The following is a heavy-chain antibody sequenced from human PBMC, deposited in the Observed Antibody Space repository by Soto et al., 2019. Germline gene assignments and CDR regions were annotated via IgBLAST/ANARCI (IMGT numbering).Heavy chain of an antibody. CDR1: GGSISGRSYY. CDR3: ARTDYDFRKGHDDFEI. J-gene: IGHJ3*02. Sequence: SETLSLTCTVSGGSISGRSYYWGWIRQPPGKGLEWIGSIYFSGSTFHNPSLKSRVTISVDTSKNQFSLKLSSVTAADTAVYYCARTDYDFRKGHDDFEIWGQGTMVTVSS. V-gene: IGHV4-39*01. D-gene: IGHD3-3*01. CDR2: IYFSGST.